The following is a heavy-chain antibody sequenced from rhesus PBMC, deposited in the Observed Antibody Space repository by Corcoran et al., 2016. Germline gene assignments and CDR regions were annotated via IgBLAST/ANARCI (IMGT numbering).Heavy chain of an antibody. V-gene: IGHV4-80*01. CDR2: LDGYNVNT. CDR1: GGSFNNYW. CDR3: ARSSGWAFDY. Sequence: QVQLQESGPGLVKPSETLSLTCAVSGGSFNNYWWSWIRQPPGKGLEWIGELDGYNVNTNHTPPRKILVTISKDAPANQFSLRLSSLTDADTAIYYCARSSGWAFDYWGQGVLVTGSS. J-gene: IGHJ4*01. D-gene: IGHD6-31*01.